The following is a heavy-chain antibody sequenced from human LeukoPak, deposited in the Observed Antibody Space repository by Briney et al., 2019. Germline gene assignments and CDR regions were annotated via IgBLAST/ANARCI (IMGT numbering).Heavy chain of an antibody. CDR1: GGSFSGYY. CDR2: INHSGST. CDR3: ARGYGDYEDGWFDP. V-gene: IGHV4-34*01. D-gene: IGHD4-17*01. Sequence: PSETLSLTCAVYGGSFSGYYWSWIRQPPGKGLEWIGQINHSGSTNYNPSLKSRVTISVDTSKNQFSLKLSSVTAADTAVYYCARGYGDYEDGWFDPWGQGTLVTVSS. J-gene: IGHJ5*02.